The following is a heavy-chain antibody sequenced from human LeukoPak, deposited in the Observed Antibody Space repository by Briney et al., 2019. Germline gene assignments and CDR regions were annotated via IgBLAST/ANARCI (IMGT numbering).Heavy chain of an antibody. CDR1: GYTFTSYG. D-gene: IGHD3-22*01. Sequence: ASVKVSCKASGYTFTSYGISWVRQAPGQGLEWMGWISAYNGNTNYAQKLQGRVTMTTDTSTSTAYMELRSLRSDDTAVYYCASRGPHYYDSSGYFDFDYWGQGTLVTVSS. V-gene: IGHV1-18*01. J-gene: IGHJ4*02. CDR3: ASRGPHYYDSSGYFDFDY. CDR2: ISAYNGNT.